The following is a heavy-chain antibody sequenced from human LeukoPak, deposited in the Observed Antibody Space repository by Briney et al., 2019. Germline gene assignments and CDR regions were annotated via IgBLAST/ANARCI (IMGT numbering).Heavy chain of an antibody. CDR2: IYYSGST. J-gene: IGHJ5*02. D-gene: IGHD3-22*01. CDR1: GGSISSYY. V-gene: IGHV4-59*01. Sequence: SETLSLTCTVSGGSISSYYWNWIRQPPGKGLEWIGYIYYSGSTNYNPSLKSRVTISVDMSKNQFSLKLSSVTAADTAAYYCARENYDSSGYNNWFDPWGQGTLVTVSS. CDR3: ARENYDSSGYNNWFDP.